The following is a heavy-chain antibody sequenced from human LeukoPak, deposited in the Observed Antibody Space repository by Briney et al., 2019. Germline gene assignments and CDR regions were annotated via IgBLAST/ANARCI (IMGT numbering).Heavy chain of an antibody. J-gene: IGHJ6*02. D-gene: IGHD3-3*01. V-gene: IGHV1-8*01. CDR1: GYTFTSYD. Sequence: GASVKVSCKASGYTFTSYDINWVRQATGQGLEWMGWMNPNSGNTGYAQKFQGRVTMTRDTSTSTVYMELSSLRSEDTAVYYCARGDPWRILGVAASTGRNGMDVWGQGTTVTVSS. CDR2: MNPNSGNT. CDR3: ARGDPWRILGVAASTGRNGMDV.